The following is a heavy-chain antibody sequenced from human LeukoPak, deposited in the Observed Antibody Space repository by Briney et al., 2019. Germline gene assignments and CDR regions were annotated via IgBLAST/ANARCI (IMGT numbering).Heavy chain of an antibody. V-gene: IGHV3-53*01. CDR1: GFTVSSSY. CDR2: FSNGGST. J-gene: IGHJ4*02. D-gene: IGHD6-19*01. CDR3: AKRAPLYSSTPGNYFDS. Sequence: GGSLRLSCAASGFTVSSSYMSWVRQAPGKGLEWVSVFSNGGSTYYADSVKGRFTLSRDNTKNTFYLQMNSLRAEDTAVYYCAKRAPLYSSTPGNYFDSWGQGTLVTVSS.